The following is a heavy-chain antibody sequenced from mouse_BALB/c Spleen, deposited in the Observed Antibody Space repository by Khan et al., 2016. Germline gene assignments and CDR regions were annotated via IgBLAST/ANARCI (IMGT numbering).Heavy chain of an antibody. CDR3: ARGIYDYGFAY. D-gene: IGHD2-4*01. V-gene: IGHV14-3*02. CDR1: GFNIKDTY. J-gene: IGHJ3*01. CDR2: IDPANDNT. Sequence: VQLQQSGAELVKPGASVKLSCTASGFNIKDTYIHWVKQRPEQGLEWIGRIDPANDNTKYDQRFQGKATITADTSSNTAYLQLSSLTSEDTAVYFWARGIYDYGFAYWGQGTLVSVSA.